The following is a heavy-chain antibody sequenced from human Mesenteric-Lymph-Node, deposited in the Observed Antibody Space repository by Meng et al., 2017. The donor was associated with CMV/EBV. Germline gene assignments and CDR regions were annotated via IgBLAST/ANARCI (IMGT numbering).Heavy chain of an antibody. CDR2: IWYDGSNK. CDR1: GFTFSSYG. V-gene: IGHV3-33*06. D-gene: IGHD3-22*01. CDR3: AKDFPEWLSLGGMDV. Sequence: GGSLRLSCAASGFTFSSYGMHWVRQAPGKGLEWVAVIWYDGSNKYYADSVKGRFTISRDNSKNTLYLQMNSLRAEDTAVYYCAKDFPEWLSLGGMDVWGQGTTVTVSS. J-gene: IGHJ6*02.